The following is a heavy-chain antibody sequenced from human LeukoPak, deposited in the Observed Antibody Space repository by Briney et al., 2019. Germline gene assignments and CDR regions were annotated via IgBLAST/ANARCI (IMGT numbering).Heavy chain of an antibody. CDR1: GFAFNTYG. Sequence: GGSLRLSCATSGFAFNTYGIHWIRQAPGKGLEWVAFIRYDGSIKYYADSVRGRFTISRDNAKNSLSLQMNSLRAEDTAVYYCARVGSSSSAIYYYYMDVWGKGTTVTVSS. CDR2: IRYDGSIK. CDR3: ARVGSSSSAIYYYYMDV. J-gene: IGHJ6*03. V-gene: IGHV3-30*02. D-gene: IGHD6-6*01.